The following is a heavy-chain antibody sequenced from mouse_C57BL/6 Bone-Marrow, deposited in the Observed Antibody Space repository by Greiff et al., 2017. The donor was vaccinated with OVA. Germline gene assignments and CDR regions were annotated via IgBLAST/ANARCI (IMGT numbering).Heavy chain of an antibody. CDR3: TRSNYDGNFDV. V-gene: IGHV14-4*01. J-gene: IGHJ1*03. CDR2: IDPENGDT. CDR1: GFNIKDDY. D-gene: IGHD2-5*01. Sequence: DVKLVESGAELVRPGASVKLSCTASGFNIKDDYMHWVKQRPEQGLEWIGWIDPENGDTEYASKFQGKATITADTSSNTAYLQLSSLTSEDTAVYYCTRSNYDGNFDVWGTGTTVTVSS.